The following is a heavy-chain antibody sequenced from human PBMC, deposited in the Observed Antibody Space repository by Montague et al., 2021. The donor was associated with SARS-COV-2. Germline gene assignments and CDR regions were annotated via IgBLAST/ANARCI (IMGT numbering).Heavy chain of an antibody. CDR1: GGSFSSGYWY. Sequence: SETLSLTCSVSGGSFSSGYWYWVRHPPAPGMELKWIVDLHYTANXNSSPTRRSQITISADTTKNHFSLKLNSVTAADTAVYYRVATYNGNWYYFDYWGQGTLVTVSS. CDR3: VATYNGNWYYFDY. V-gene: IGHV4-39*02. D-gene: IGHD6-13*01. CDR2: LHYTANX. J-gene: IGHJ4*02.